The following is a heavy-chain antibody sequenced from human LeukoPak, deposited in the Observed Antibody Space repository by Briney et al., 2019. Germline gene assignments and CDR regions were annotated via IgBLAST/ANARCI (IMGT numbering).Heavy chain of an antibody. J-gene: IGHJ3*02. V-gene: IGHV1-69*01. CDR1: GGTFSSYA. Sequence: GSSVKVSCKASGGTFSSYAISWVRQAPGQGIEWMGGIIPIFGTANYAQKFQGRVTITADESTSAAYMELSSLRSEDTAVYYCARLRQDAFDIWGQGTMVTVSS. CDR3: ARLRQDAFDI. CDR2: IIPIFGTA.